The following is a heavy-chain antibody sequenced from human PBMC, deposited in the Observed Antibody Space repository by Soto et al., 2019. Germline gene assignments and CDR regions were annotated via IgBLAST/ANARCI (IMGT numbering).Heavy chain of an antibody. CDR3: ARAHLRYFDPYYFDY. J-gene: IGHJ4*02. Sequence: TLSLTCTVSGGSISSGDYYWSWIRQPPGKGLEWIGYIYYSGSTYYNPSLKSRVTISVDTSKNQFSLKLSSVTAADTAVYYCARAHLRYFDPYYFDYWGQGTLVTVSS. V-gene: IGHV4-30-4*01. D-gene: IGHD3-9*01. CDR2: IYYSGST. CDR1: GGSISSGDYY.